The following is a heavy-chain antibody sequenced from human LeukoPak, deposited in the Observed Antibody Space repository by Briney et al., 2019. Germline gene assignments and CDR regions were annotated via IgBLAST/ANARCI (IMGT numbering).Heavy chain of an antibody. V-gene: IGHV3-30*04. CDR3: ATEGEEWTNFDY. D-gene: IGHD3-3*01. CDR1: GFTFSSTG. Sequence: GGSLRLSCVASGFTFSSTGRHWVRQAPGKGLEWVAMISPDGTKTFYTDAMKGRLTISRDNSNNTLYLQKNSLRVEDTALYYCATEGEEWTNFDYWGQGTLVIVSS. J-gene: IGHJ4*02. CDR2: ISPDGTKT.